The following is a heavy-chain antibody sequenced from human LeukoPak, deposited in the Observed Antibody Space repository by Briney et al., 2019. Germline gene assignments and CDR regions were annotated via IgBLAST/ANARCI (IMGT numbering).Heavy chain of an antibody. D-gene: IGHD3-10*01. V-gene: IGHV3-21*01. J-gene: IGHJ4*02. CDR2: ICSCSNYI. CDR3: ARDEFRGVTVY. CDR1: GFTFSSYT. Sequence: PGGSLRLSCAASGFTFSSYTMNWVRQAPGKGREWVSSICSCSNYIYYTDSVKDRFTVSRDNTKNSLFLPMNSLRAEQTAMYYCARDEFRGVTVYWGQGTLVTVSS.